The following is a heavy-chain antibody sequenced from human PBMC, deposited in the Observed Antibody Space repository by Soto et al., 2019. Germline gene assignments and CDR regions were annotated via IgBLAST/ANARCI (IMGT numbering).Heavy chain of an antibody. Sequence: QLQLQESGPGLVKPSETLSLACTVSGGSISSNSYYWDWIGQPPGKGLEWIGSMYYSGATYHNPSLQSRVTISVDTSKNQFSLHLSSVTAADTAVYNCARHAAYDSVWGKSDGSDYWGQGTLVTVSS. CDR1: GGSISSNSYY. CDR2: MYYSGAT. V-gene: IGHV4-39*01. CDR3: ARHAAYDSVWGKSDGSDY. J-gene: IGHJ4*02. D-gene: IGHD3-16*01.